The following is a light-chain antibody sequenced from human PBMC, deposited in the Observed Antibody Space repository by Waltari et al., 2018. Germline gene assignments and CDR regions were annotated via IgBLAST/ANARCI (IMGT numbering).Light chain of an antibody. Sequence: QLVLTQSPSASASLGASVTLTCPLSSGHSSTAIPRPKQQPEKGPRYLMKVNSDGSHSKGDKIPDRFSGSSSGAEHYLTISSLQSEDEADYYCQTGGHGTWVFGGGTKLTVL. J-gene: IGLJ3*02. CDR1: SGHSSTA. CDR3: QTGGHGTWV. V-gene: IGLV4-69*01. CDR2: VNSDGSH.